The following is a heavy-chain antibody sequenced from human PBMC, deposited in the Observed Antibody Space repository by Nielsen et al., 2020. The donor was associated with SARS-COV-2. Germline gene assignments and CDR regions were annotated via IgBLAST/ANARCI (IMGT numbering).Heavy chain of an antibody. CDR3: ARLSNFWSGYNDY. CDR2: ISGSGGST. J-gene: IGHJ4*02. V-gene: IGHV3-23*01. D-gene: IGHD3-3*01. Sequence: GESLKISCAASGFTFSSYAMSWVRQAPGKGLEWVSAISGSGGSTYCADSVKGRFTISRDNSNNTLFLQMDSLTADDTAVYFCARLSNFWSGYNDYWGQGTLVIVSS. CDR1: GFTFSSYA.